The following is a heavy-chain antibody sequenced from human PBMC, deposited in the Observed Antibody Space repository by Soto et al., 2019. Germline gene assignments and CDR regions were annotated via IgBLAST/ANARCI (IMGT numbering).Heavy chain of an antibody. CDR3: ARVREPHLDHYGLDV. CDR2: LIPIYDAP. Sequence: SVKVSCKTSGFIFNVYGIHWVRQAPGQGLEWVGGLIPIYDAPYYAQKFQGRVTISADKSTTTVHLELSSLQSDDTAVYFCARVREPHLDHYGLDVWGQGTTVTVSS. V-gene: IGHV1-69*06. D-gene: IGHD1-1*01. CDR1: GFIFNVYG. J-gene: IGHJ6*02.